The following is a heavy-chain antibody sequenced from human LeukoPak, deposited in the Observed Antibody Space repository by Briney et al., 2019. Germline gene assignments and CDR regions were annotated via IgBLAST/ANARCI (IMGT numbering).Heavy chain of an antibody. Sequence: GGSLKLSCEASGFTFSASAIHWVRQASGKGLEWVGRIRSRGNSYATAYAASVKGRFTISRDNSKNTLYLQMNSLRAEDTAVYYCARDQPDEDYGSGSPVDYWGQGTLVTVSS. D-gene: IGHD3-10*01. CDR3: ARDQPDEDYGSGSPVDY. CDR1: GFTFSASA. CDR2: IRSRGNSYAT. J-gene: IGHJ4*02. V-gene: IGHV3-73*01.